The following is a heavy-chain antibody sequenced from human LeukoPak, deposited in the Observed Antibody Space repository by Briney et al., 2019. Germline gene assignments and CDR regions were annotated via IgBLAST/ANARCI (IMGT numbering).Heavy chain of an antibody. D-gene: IGHD1-1*01. CDR1: GFTFSSYS. Sequence: GGSLRLSCAASGFTFSSYSMNWVRQAPGKGLEWVAVISYEGTNKYYADSVKGRFTISRDNSKNTLDLQMNSLRAEDTAVYYCAKDRETTASGTFDYWGQGTLVTVSS. CDR2: ISYEGTNK. J-gene: IGHJ4*02. V-gene: IGHV3-30*18. CDR3: AKDRETTASGTFDY.